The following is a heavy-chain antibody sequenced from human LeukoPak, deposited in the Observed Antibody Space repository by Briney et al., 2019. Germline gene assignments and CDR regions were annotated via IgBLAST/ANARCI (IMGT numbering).Heavy chain of an antibody. CDR2: INHSGST. V-gene: IGHV4-34*01. Sequence: SETLSLTCAVYGGSFSGYYWSWIRQPPGKGLEWIGEINHSGSTNYNPSLKSRVTISVDTSKNQFSLKLSSVTAADTAVYYCASLSGSAGDWYFDLWGRGTLVTVSS. CDR3: ASLSGSAGDWYFDL. D-gene: IGHD1-26*01. J-gene: IGHJ2*01. CDR1: GGSFSGYY.